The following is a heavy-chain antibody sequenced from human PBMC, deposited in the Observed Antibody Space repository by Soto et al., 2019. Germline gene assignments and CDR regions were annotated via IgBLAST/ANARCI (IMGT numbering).Heavy chain of an antibody. D-gene: IGHD2-15*01. CDR1: GFNLSKFD. CDR3: AREGAVVAAIGHYYYGMDV. V-gene: IGHV3-30-3*01. CDR2: ISYDGTKR. Sequence: GGSLRLSCAASGFNLSKFDMHWVRQAPGKGLEWVAVISYDGTKRYYPDSVKGRFTISRDNSKNTLYLQMNSRRPEDSAVYYCAREGAVVAAIGHYYYGMDVWGQGTAVTVSS. J-gene: IGHJ6*02.